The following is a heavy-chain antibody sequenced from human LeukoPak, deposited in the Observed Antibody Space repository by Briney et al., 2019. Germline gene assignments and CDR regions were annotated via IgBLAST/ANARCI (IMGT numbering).Heavy chain of an antibody. CDR1: GYTFTSYD. CDR3: ARAVTLRGIDY. J-gene: IGHJ4*02. D-gene: IGHD1-26*01. CDR2: MNPNSGKT. V-gene: IGHV1-8*01. Sequence: GASVKVSCKASGYTFTSYDINWVGQATGQGVEWMGWMNPNSGKTGYVQKFQGRVTMTTNTSISTAYMELSSLRSEDTAVYYSARAVTLRGIDYWGQGTLVTVSS.